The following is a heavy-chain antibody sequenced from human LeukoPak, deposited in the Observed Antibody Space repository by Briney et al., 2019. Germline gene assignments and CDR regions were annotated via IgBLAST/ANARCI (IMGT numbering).Heavy chain of an antibody. Sequence: SETLSLTCTVSGGSVSSSTYFWGWIRQPPGKGLEWIGSIYYSGSTYYNPSLKGRVTISVDTSKNQFPLKLNSVTAADTAVYYCARRHKNNRGLFDYWGQGTLVTVSS. V-gene: IGHV4-39*01. CDR1: GGSVSSSTYF. D-gene: IGHD1/OR15-1a*01. CDR3: ARRHKNNRGLFDY. CDR2: IYYSGST. J-gene: IGHJ4*02.